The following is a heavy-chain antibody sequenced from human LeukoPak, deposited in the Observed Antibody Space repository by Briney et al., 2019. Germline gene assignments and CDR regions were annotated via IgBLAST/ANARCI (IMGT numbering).Heavy chain of an antibody. V-gene: IGHV4-34*01. Sequence: SETLSLTCAVYGGSFSGYYWSWIRQPPGKGLEWIGEINHSGSTNYNPSLKSRVTISVDTSKNQFSLKLSSVTAADTAVYYCAVRGAYCGGDCYWDWFDPWGQGTLVTVSS. CDR2: INHSGST. J-gene: IGHJ5*02. D-gene: IGHD2-21*02. CDR1: GGSFSGYY. CDR3: AVRGAYCGGDCYWDWFDP.